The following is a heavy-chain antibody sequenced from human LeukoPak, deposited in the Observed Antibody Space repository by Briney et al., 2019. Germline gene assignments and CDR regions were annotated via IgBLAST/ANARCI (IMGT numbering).Heavy chain of an antibody. CDR1: GGSFSGYY. CDR3: ARALEGLSDFDY. Sequence: EPSETLSLTCAVYGGSFSGYYWSWIRQPPGKGLEWIGEINHSGSTNYNPSLKSRVTISVDTSKNQFSLKLSSVTAADTAVYYCARALEGLSDFDYWGQGTLVTVSS. J-gene: IGHJ4*02. D-gene: IGHD4/OR15-4a*01. V-gene: IGHV4-34*01. CDR2: INHSGST.